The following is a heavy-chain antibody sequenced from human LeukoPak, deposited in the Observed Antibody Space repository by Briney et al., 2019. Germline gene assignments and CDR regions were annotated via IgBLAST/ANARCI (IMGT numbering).Heavy chain of an antibody. CDR3: ARDRDFWSGPFGMDV. Sequence: PGGSLRLSCAASGFTFSSYGMHWVRQAPGKGLEWVAVIWYNGSNKYYADSVKGRFTISRDNSKNTLYLQMNSLRAEDTAVYYCARDRDFWSGPFGMDVWGQGTTVTVSS. CDR2: IWYNGSNK. D-gene: IGHD3-3*01. V-gene: IGHV3-33*01. CDR1: GFTFSSYG. J-gene: IGHJ6*02.